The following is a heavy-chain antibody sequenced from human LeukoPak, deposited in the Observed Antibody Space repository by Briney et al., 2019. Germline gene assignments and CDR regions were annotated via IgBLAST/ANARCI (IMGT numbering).Heavy chain of an antibody. CDR3: AREARTVTTGFDY. Sequence: SETLSLTCTVSGGSISSGDYYWSWIRQPPGKGLEWIGYIYYSGSTYYNPPLKSRVTISVDTSKNQFSLKLSSVTAADTAVYYCAREARTVTTGFDYWGQGTLVTVSS. CDR1: GGSISSGDYY. V-gene: IGHV4-30-4*01. D-gene: IGHD4-17*01. CDR2: IYYSGST. J-gene: IGHJ4*02.